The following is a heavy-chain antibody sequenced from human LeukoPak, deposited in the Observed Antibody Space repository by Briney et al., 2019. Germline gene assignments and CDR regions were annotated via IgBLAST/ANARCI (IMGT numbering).Heavy chain of an antibody. J-gene: IGHJ4*02. V-gene: IGHV3-23*01. CDR3: AKLASDGSQRSYFDY. CDR2: ISGSGGST. CDR1: GFTFSSYA. D-gene: IGHD1-1*01. Sequence: GGSLRLSCAASGFTFSSYAMSWVRQAPGKGLEWVSAISGSGGSTYYPDSVKGRFTISRDNSKNTLYLQMNSLRAEDTAVYYCAKLASDGSQRSYFDYWGQGTLVTVSS.